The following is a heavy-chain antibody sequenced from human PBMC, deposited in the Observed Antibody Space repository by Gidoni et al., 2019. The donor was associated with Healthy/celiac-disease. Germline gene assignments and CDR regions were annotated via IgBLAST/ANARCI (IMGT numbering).Heavy chain of an antibody. J-gene: IGHJ4*02. CDR3: AKDGRRSIPFMVRGVIINFFDY. V-gene: IGHV3-23*01. CDR2: ISGSGGST. CDR1: GFTFSSTA. D-gene: IGHD3-10*01. Sequence: EVQLLESGGGLVQPGGSLRLSCTASGFTFSSTAMSWVRQAPGKGLGWVSAISGSGGSTYYADSVKGRFTISRDNSKNTLYLQMNSLRAEDTAVYYCAKDGRRSIPFMVRGVIINFFDYWGQGTLVTVSS.